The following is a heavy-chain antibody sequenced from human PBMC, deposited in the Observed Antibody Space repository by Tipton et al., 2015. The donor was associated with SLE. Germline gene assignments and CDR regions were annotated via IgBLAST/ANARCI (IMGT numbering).Heavy chain of an antibody. Sequence: TLSLTCTVSGGSISSSSYYWGWIRQSPGKGLEWIGYIYYSGSTNYNPSLKSRVTISVDTSKNQFSLKLSSVTAADTAVYYCARDAIAVAFDYWGQGTLVTVSS. V-gene: IGHV4-61*05. CDR3: ARDAIAVAFDY. CDR1: GGSISSSSYY. D-gene: IGHD6-19*01. J-gene: IGHJ4*02. CDR2: IYYSGST.